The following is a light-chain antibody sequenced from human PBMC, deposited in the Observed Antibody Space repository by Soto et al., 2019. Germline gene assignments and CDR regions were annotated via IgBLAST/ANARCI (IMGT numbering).Light chain of an antibody. J-gene: IGLJ2*01. CDR1: SSDVGSHDL. CDR3: CSYAGSSTFVV. CDR2: EVS. V-gene: IGLV2-23*02. Sequence: QSVLTQPASVSGSPGQSITISCTGTSSDVGSHDLVSWYQQYPGKAPRLMIFEVSQRPSGVSHRFSGSKSGNTASLTVSGLQAEDEADYYCCSYAGSSTFVVFGGGTKVTVL.